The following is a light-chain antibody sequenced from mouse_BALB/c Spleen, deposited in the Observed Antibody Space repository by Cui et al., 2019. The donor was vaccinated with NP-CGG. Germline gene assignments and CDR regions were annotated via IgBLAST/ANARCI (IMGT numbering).Light chain of an antibody. J-gene: IGLJ1*01. CDR1: TGAVTTSNY. Sequence: AVVTQEPPLTTSPGETVTPTCRSSTGAVTTSNYANWVQEKPDHLFTGLIGGTNNRVPGVPARFSGSLIGDKAALTITGAQTEDEAIYFCALWYSNHWVFGGGTKLTVL. V-gene: IGLV1*01. CDR3: ALWYSNHWV. CDR2: GTN.